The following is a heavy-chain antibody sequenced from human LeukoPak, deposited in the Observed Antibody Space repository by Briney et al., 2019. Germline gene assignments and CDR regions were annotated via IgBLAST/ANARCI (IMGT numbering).Heavy chain of an antibody. Sequence: GGSLRLSCVASGFTFSSYAMSWVRQAPGKGLEWVAVISYDGSNKYYADSVKGRFTISRDNSKNTLYLQMNSLRAEDTAVYYCARDGLTYYDFWSGYFFHDYWGQGTLVTVSS. D-gene: IGHD3-3*01. CDR1: GFTFSSYA. CDR3: ARDGLTYYDFWSGYFFHDY. J-gene: IGHJ4*02. V-gene: IGHV3-30-3*01. CDR2: ISYDGSNK.